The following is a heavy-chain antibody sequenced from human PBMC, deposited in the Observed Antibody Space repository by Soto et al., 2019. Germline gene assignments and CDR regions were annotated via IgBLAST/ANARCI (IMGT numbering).Heavy chain of an antibody. CDR1: GYTFTNYW. V-gene: IGHV5-51*01. J-gene: IGHJ6*02. CDR2: IYPGDSDT. CDR3: AASIFYYGMDV. Sequence: PGESLKISCKGSGYTFTNYWIGWVRQMPGKGLEWMGIIYPGDSDTKYNPSFQGQVTISADKSITATYLQWSSLKASDTAIYYCAASIFYYGMDVWGQGTTVTVSS.